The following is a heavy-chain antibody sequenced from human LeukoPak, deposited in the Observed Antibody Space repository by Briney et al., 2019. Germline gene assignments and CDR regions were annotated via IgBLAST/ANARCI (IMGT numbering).Heavy chain of an antibody. CDR2: ISGSGGST. CDR1: GFTFSSYA. D-gene: IGHD3-22*01. J-gene: IGHJ4*02. CDR3: AGNYYESSGLAY. V-gene: IGHV3-23*01. Sequence: GGSLRLSCAASGFTFSSYAMSWVRQAPGKGLEWVSAISGSGGSTYYADSVKGRFTISRDNSKNTLYLQMNSLRAEDTAVYYCAGNYYESSGLAYWGQGALVTVSS.